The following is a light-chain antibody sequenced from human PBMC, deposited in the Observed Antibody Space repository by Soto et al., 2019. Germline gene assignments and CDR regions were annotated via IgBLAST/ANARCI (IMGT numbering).Light chain of an antibody. CDR2: AAS. CDR3: QQSYSTPPIT. J-gene: IGKJ5*01. Sequence: DIPLTQSAAALSASVGDSVTITCRASQSINSYLNWYQQKPGKAPKLLIYAASSLQSGVPSRFSGSGSGTDFTLTISSLQPEDFATYYCQQSYSTPPITFGQGTRLEIK. CDR1: QSINSY. V-gene: IGKV1-39*01.